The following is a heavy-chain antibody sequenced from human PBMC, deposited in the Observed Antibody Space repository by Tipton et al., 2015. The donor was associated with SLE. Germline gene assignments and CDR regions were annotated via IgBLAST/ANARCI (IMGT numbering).Heavy chain of an antibody. CDR2: IHYSGST. Sequence: TLSLTCTVSGGSISSYYWSWIRQPPGKGLEWIGYIHYSGSTNYNPSFKSRVTLSVDTSKNQFSLKLSSVTAADTAVYYCARGGSITIFGVVFAFDIWGQGTMVTVSS. V-gene: IGHV4-59*12. D-gene: IGHD3-3*01. CDR3: ARGGSITIFGVVFAFDI. CDR1: GGSISSYY. J-gene: IGHJ3*02.